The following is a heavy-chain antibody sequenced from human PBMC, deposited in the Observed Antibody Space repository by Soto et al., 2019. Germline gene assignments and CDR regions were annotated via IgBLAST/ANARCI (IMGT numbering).Heavy chain of an antibody. V-gene: IGHV3-33*03. CDR2: IWYDGSNK. D-gene: IGHD4-17*01. CDR3: AKDMKWGGMTTIHYFDS. Sequence: GGSLRLSCAASGCTCSSYGMRWVRQAPGKGLEWVAVIWYDGSNKYYADSVKGRFIISRDNAKNSLFLQMNSLRPEDTALYYCAKDMKWGGMTTIHYFDSWGQGTLVTVSS. J-gene: IGHJ4*02. CDR1: GCTCSSYG.